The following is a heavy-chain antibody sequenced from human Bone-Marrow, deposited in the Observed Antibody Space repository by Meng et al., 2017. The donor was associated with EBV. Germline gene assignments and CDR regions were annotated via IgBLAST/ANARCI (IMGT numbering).Heavy chain of an antibody. CDR2: IIPIFGTA. Sequence: QVQLVQSGAEVXXXXXXVKXSCKASGGTFSSYAISWVRQAPGQGLEWMGGIIPIFGTANYAQKFQGRVTITADKSTSTAYMELSSLRSEDTAVYYCARDWNDDLGWEWGQGTLVTVSS. V-gene: IGHV1-69*06. CDR3: ARDWNDDLGWE. CDR1: GGTFSSYA. J-gene: IGHJ4*02. D-gene: IGHD1-1*01.